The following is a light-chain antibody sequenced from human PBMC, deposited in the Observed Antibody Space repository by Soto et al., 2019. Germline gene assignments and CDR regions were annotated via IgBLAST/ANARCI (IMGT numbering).Light chain of an antibody. J-gene: IGKJ1*01. CDR2: DAS. CDR3: QQRSNWPLT. V-gene: IGKV3-11*01. CDR1: QSVSSF. Sequence: EIVLTQSTATLSLSPGERATLSCRASQSVSSFLAWYQHKPGQAPRLLMYDASNRATGIPARFSGSGSGTDFTLTISSLEPEDFAVYYCQQRSNWPLTFGQGTKVEIK.